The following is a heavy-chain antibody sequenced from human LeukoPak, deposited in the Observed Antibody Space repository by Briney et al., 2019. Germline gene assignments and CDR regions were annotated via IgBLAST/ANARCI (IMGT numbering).Heavy chain of an antibody. CDR1: GGSISSSSYY. CDR2: IYYSGST. V-gene: IGHV4-39*01. CDR3: ARHGGEYYDILTGYFNPKEFDY. Sequence: SETLSLTCTVSGGSISSSSYYWGWIRQPPGKGLEWIGSIYYSGSTYYNPSLKSRVTISVDTSKNQFSLKLSPVTAADTAVYYCARHGGEYYDILTGYFNPKEFDYWGQGTLVTVSS. J-gene: IGHJ4*02. D-gene: IGHD3-9*01.